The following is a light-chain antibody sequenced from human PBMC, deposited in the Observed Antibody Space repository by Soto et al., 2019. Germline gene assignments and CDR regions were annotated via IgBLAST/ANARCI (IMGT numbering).Light chain of an antibody. CDR2: XXX. J-gene: IGLJ2*01. CDR1: SSDVGGYNY. Sequence: QSALTQPPSASGSPGQSVTISCTGTSSDVGGYNYVSWYQQHPGKAPKLMISXXXKRXXXXXXXXXXSKSGNTASLTVSGLXAEDEADYYCSSFAGNNNLVFGGGTKLTVL. V-gene: IGLV2-8*01. CDR3: SSFAGNNNLV.